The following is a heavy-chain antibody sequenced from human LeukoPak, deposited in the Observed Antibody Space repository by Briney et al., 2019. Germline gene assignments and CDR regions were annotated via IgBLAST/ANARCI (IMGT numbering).Heavy chain of an antibody. D-gene: IGHD2-2*01. CDR1: GGTFSSYA. CDR3: ARATSYCSSTSCYFYYMDV. J-gene: IGHJ6*03. Sequence: SVKVSCKASGGTFSSYAISWVRQAPGQGLEWVGGIIPIFGTANYAQKFQGRVTITADESTSTAYMELSSLRSEDTAVYYCARATSYCSSTSCYFYYMDVWGKGTTLTVSS. V-gene: IGHV1-69*01. CDR2: IIPIFGTA.